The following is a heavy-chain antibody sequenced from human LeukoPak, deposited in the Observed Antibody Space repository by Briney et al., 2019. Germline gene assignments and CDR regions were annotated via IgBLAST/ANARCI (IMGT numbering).Heavy chain of an antibody. V-gene: IGHV3-21*01. CDR3: ARDRGYEWELLAY. J-gene: IGHJ4*02. Sequence: GGSLRLSCAASGFTFSSYSMNWVRQPPGKGLEWVSSISSSSSYIYYADSVKGRFTISRDNAKNSLYLQMNSLRAEDTAVYYCARDRGYEWELLAYWGQGTLVTVSS. CDR1: GFTFSSYS. D-gene: IGHD1-26*01. CDR2: ISSSSSYI.